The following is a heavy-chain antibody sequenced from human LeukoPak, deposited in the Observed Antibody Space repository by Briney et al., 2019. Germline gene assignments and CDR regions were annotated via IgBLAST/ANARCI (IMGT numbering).Heavy chain of an antibody. CDR3: ARDVEIVSYYGMDV. CDR2: ISGYTGDT. D-gene: IGHD2-21*01. J-gene: IGHJ6*02. V-gene: IGHV1-18*01. Sequence: ASVKVSCKASGYTFISYGLNWVRQAPGQGLERMGWISGYTGDTNYAQKLQGRVTMTTDSSTSTAYMELRSLRSDDTAVYYCARDVEIVSYYGMDVWGQGTTVTVSS. CDR1: GYTFISYG.